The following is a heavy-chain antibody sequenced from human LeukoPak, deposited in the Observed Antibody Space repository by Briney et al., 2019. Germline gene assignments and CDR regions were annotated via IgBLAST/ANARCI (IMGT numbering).Heavy chain of an antibody. J-gene: IGHJ3*02. Sequence: PGGSLRLSCSASGFIFGSYAMHWVRQAPGKGLEYVSAISSNGGSAYYADSVKGRFTISRDNSKNSLYLQMSSLRAEDTAVYYCARDGPKILTGYSPGGDAFDIWGQGTMVTVSS. V-gene: IGHV3-64D*06. CDR3: ARDGPKILTGYSPGGDAFDI. CDR2: ISSNGGSA. D-gene: IGHD3-9*01. CDR1: GFIFGSYA.